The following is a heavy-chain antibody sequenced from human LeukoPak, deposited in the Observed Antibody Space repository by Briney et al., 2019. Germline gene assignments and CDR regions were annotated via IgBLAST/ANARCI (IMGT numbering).Heavy chain of an antibody. CDR2: INSDGSST. CDR1: GFTFSSYW. D-gene: IGHD2-2*01. Sequence: GGSLRLSCAASGFTFSSYWMHWVRQAPGKGLVWVSRINSDGSSTSYADSVKGRFTISRDNAKNTLYLQMNSLRAEDTAVYYCARAPSAAWGYYYGMDFWGKGTTATVSS. V-gene: IGHV3-74*01. J-gene: IGHJ6*04. CDR3: ARAPSAAWGYYYGMDF.